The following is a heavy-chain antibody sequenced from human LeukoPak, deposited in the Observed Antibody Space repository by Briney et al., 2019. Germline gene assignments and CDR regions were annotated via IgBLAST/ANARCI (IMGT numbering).Heavy chain of an antibody. CDR1: GFMFSSNW. V-gene: IGHV3-7*03. D-gene: IGHD5-24*01. CDR2: IKEDGTET. CDR3: AKEGRSLQTY. J-gene: IGHJ4*02. Sequence: GGSLRLSCTASGFMFSSNWMSWVRLAPGKGLEWVANIKEDGTETYYVDSVKGRFTISRDNAKNSLYLQMNSLRVEDTAVYYCAKEGRSLQTYWGQGTLVTVSS.